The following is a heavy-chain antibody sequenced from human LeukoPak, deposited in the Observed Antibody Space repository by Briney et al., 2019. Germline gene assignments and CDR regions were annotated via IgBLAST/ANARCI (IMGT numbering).Heavy chain of an antibody. CDR2: ISGSGGST. CDR1: RFTFSSYA. CDR3: AKGWTGYHPPYYFDY. Sequence: GGSLRLSCAASRFTFSSYAMSWVRQAPGKGLEWVSAISGSGGSTYYTDSVKGRFTISRDNSKNTLYLQMNSLRAEDTAVYYCAKGWTGYHPPYYFDYWGQGTLVTVSS. V-gene: IGHV3-23*01. J-gene: IGHJ4*02. D-gene: IGHD3/OR15-3a*01.